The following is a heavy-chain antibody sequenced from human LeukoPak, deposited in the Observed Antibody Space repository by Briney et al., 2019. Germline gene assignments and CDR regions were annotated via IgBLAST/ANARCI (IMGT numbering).Heavy chain of an antibody. CDR2: IGTAGDT. CDR1: GFTFSFYD. Sequence: GGSLRLSCAASGFTFSFYDMHWVRQATGKGLEWVSGIGTAGDTYYPGSVKGRFTISRDNAKNSLYLQMNSLRAEDTAVYYCAREGRTGTLKDYWGQGIPVTVSS. J-gene: IGHJ4*02. CDR3: AREGRTGTLKDY. V-gene: IGHV3-13*01. D-gene: IGHD1-7*01.